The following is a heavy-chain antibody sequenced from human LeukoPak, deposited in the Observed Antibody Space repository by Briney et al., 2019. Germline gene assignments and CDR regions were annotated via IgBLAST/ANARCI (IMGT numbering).Heavy chain of an antibody. CDR1: GGSISSSNW. CDR2: IYHSGSA. Sequence: SGTLSLTCAVSGGSISSSNWWSWVRQPPGKGLEWIGEIYHSGSANYNPSLKSRVTISVDKSKNQFSLKLSSVTATDTAVYYCARVGLAGAGGFDYWGQGTLVTVSS. D-gene: IGHD6-19*01. J-gene: IGHJ4*02. V-gene: IGHV4-4*02. CDR3: ARVGLAGAGGFDY.